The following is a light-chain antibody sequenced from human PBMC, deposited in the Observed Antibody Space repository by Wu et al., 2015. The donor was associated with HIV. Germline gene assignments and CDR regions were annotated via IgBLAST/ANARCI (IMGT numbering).Light chain of an antibody. CDR2: SAS. J-gene: IGKJ1*01. CDR1: QIVSSSY. V-gene: IGKV3-20*01. CDR3: QQYSSLPPWT. Sequence: EIVLTQSPGTLSLSPGERATLSCRASQIVSSSYLAWYQHKPGQAPRLLIYSASSRATDIPDRFSGSGSGTDFTLTISRLEPEDFAVYYCQQYSSLPPWTFGQGTKVEI.